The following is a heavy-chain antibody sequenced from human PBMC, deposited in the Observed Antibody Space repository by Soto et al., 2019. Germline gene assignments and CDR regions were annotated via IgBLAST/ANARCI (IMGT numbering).Heavy chain of an antibody. CDR3: ARDRVGYCSGGSCYAYMDV. V-gene: IGHV3-66*01. CDR1: GFTVSSNY. D-gene: IGHD2-15*01. CDR2: IYSGGST. J-gene: IGHJ6*03. Sequence: GGSMRLSCAASGFTVSSNYMSWVRQAPGKGLEWVSVIYSGGSTYYADSVKGRFTISRDNSKNTLYLQMNSLRAEDTAVYYCARDRVGYCSGGSCYAYMDVWGKGTTVTVSS.